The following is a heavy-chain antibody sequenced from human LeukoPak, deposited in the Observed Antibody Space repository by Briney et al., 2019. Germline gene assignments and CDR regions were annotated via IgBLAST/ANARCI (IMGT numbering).Heavy chain of an antibody. CDR1: GYTYTGYH. D-gene: IGHD4-11*01. Sequence: ASVKVSFQSSGYTYTGYHMHWVGQAPGKGLEWMGWINNKSGSTNYPQKFQDRVTMNRHTSLQAVTIALSRQRYDDTPVYDCVREEQAADGVTTLLYYDYGMDVWGQGTTVTVSS. J-gene: IGHJ6*02. CDR2: INNKSGST. V-gene: IGHV1-2*02. CDR3: VREEQAADGVTTLLYYDYGMDV.